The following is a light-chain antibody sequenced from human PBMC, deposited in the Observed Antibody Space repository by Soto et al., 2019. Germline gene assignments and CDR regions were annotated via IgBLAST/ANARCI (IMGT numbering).Light chain of an antibody. CDR3: QQYNDWPHT. CDR2: VAS. Sequence: EIVMTQSPATLSVSPGERATLSCRASQSVSSNLAWYQQKPGQTPKLLIYVASTRATGIPARFSGSGSGTEFTLTISSLQSEDFAVYYCQQYNDWPHTFGGGTKVEFK. CDR1: QSVSSN. J-gene: IGKJ4*01. V-gene: IGKV3-15*01.